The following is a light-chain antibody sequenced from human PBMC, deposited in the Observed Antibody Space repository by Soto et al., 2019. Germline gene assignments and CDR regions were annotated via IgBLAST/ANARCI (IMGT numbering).Light chain of an antibody. CDR3: QQYNSYSWS. V-gene: IGKV1-5*01. J-gene: IGKJ1*01. CDR2: DAS. Sequence: DIQMTQSPSTLSASVGDRVTITCRASQSISSWLAWYQQKPGKAPKLLIYDASSLESGVPSRFSGSGSWTEFTVTISSLQPDDFASYYCQQYNSYSWSFGQGTKVEIK. CDR1: QSISSW.